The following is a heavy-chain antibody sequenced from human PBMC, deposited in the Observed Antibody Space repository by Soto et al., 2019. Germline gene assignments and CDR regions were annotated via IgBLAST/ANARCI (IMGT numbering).Heavy chain of an antibody. V-gene: IGHV3-33*01. CDR2: IWYDGSNK. J-gene: IGHJ4*02. Sequence: GGSLRLSCAASGFAFSIYGMHWVRQSPGKGLEWVAFIWYDGSNKYYADSVKGRFTISRDNSKNTLYLQMNSLRAEDTAVYYFARDLMIVVVGPPDYWGQGGLFTVSS. D-gene: IGHD3-22*01. CDR1: GFAFSIYG. CDR3: ARDLMIVVVGPPDY.